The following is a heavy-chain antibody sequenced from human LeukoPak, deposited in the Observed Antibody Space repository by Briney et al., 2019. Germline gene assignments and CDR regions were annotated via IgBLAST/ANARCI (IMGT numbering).Heavy chain of an antibody. D-gene: IGHD3-10*01. CDR2: ISYDGSNK. J-gene: IGHJ4*02. V-gene: IGHV3-30*18. Sequence: GGSLRLSCAASGFTLSSYGMHWVRQAPGKGLEWVAVISYDGSNKYYADSVKGRFTISRDNSKNTLYLQMNSLRAEDTAVYYCAKDHYYGSGSYSTFDYWGQGTLVTVSS. CDR1: GFTLSSYG. CDR3: AKDHYYGSGSYSTFDY.